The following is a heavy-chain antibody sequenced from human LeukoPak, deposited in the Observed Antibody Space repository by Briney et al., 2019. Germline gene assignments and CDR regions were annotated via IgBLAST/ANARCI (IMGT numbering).Heavy chain of an antibody. J-gene: IGHJ4*02. CDR3: AREQLYGYNYDY. Sequence: GGSLRLSCAASGFTFSSYGMHWVRQAPGKGLEWVAVIWYDGSNKYYADSVKGRFTISRDNSKNTLYLQMNSLRAEDTAVYYCAREQLYGYNYDYWGQGTLVTVSS. D-gene: IGHD5-24*01. CDR2: IWYDGSNK. V-gene: IGHV3-33*01. CDR1: GFTFSSYG.